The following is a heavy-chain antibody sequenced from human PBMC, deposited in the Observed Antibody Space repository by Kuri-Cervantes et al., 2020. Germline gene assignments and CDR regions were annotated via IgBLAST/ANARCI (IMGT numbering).Heavy chain of an antibody. CDR1: GYTFTGYY. J-gene: IGHJ5*02. CDR2: INPNSGGT. Sequence: ASVKVSCKASGYTFTGYYMHWVRQAPGQGLEWMGWINPNSGGTNYAQKFQGRVTMTRDTSISTAYMELSRLRSDDTAVYYCARVVVAATHWFDPWGQGTLVTVS. V-gene: IGHV1-2*02. D-gene: IGHD2-15*01. CDR3: ARVVVAATHWFDP.